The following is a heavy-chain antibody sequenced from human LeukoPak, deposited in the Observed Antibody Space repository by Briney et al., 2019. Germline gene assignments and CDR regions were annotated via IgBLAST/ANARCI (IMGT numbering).Heavy chain of an antibody. D-gene: IGHD1-26*01. Sequence: ASVKVSCKASGGTYSGYAISWVRQAPGQGLEWMGAFDPEVDETTYAQKFQGRFTMTEDTSTDTAFMELSSLTSDDTAVYYCATDRIVEVNFEAFQIWGQGTMVTVSS. CDR1: GGTYSGYA. V-gene: IGHV1-24*01. CDR2: FDPEVDET. CDR3: ATDRIVEVNFEAFQI. J-gene: IGHJ3*02.